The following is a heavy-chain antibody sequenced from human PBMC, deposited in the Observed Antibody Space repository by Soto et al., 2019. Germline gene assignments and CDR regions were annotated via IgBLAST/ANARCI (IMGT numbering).Heavy chain of an antibody. CDR1: GGSISSGGYY. CDR3: ARMYYDSSGYYYTNYFDY. J-gene: IGHJ4*02. Sequence: SETLSLTCTVSGGSISSGGYYWSWIRQHPGKGLEWIGYIYYSGSTYYNPSLKSRVTISVDTSKNQFSLKLSSVTAADTAVYYCARMYYDSSGYYYTNYFDYWGQGALVTVSS. CDR2: IYYSGST. D-gene: IGHD3-22*01. V-gene: IGHV4-31*03.